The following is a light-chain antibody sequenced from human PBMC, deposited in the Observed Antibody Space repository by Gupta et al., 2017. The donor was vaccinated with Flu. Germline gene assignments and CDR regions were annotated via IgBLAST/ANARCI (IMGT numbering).Light chain of an antibody. CDR2: EVS. CDR1: STDIGSYDY. J-gene: IGLJ1*01. CDR3: CSYRDIVTLV. Sequence: QSALTQPASVSGSPGQSITSSCTGTSTDIGSYDYVSWYQPHPAQAPKLIIFEVSHRPAGLSNRFSASKSANTASLTISGPQAEDDADYYCCSYRDIVTLVFGTGTRVNV. V-gene: IGLV2-14*01.